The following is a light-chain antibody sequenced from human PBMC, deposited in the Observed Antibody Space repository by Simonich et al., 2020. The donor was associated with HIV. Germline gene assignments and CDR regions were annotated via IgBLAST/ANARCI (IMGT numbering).Light chain of an antibody. Sequence: DIVMTQSPDSLAVSLGERATINCQSRQSVLYSSNNKNYLTWYQQKPGQPPKLLIYWASTRESGVPNRFSASGSGTDFTLTISSLQAEDVAVYYCQQYYSTPPTFGQGTKVNIK. CDR3: QQYYSTPPT. J-gene: IGKJ1*01. CDR1: QSVLYSSNNKNY. V-gene: IGKV4-1*01. CDR2: WAS.